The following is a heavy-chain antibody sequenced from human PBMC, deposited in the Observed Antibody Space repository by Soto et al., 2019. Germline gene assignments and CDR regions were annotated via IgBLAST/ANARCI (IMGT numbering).Heavy chain of an antibody. J-gene: IGHJ5*02. V-gene: IGHV1-8*01. D-gene: IGHD6-25*01. CDR2: MNPKSFNT. CDR3: TRAAASLDP. Sequence: QVHLVQSGAEVKKPGASVKVSCKASGYSFTSYDINWVRQATGQGLEWMGWMNPKSFNTGYAQKFQGRVTLTMDTSISTAYMELNNLRSEDTAVYYCTRAAASLDPWGQGTLVTVSS. CDR1: GYSFTSYD.